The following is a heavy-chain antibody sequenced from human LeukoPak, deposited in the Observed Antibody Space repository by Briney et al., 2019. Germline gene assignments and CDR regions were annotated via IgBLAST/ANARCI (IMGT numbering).Heavy chain of an antibody. CDR2: ISGSGGST. V-gene: IGHV3-23*01. CDR3: ATLYSSGWYYFDY. CDR1: GFTFSSYS. J-gene: IGHJ4*02. D-gene: IGHD6-19*01. Sequence: PGGSLRLSCAASGFTFSSYSMNWVRQAPGKGLEWVSGISGSGGSTYYADSVKGRFTISRDNSKNTLYLQMNSLRVEDTAVYYCATLYSSGWYYFDYWGQGTLVTVSS.